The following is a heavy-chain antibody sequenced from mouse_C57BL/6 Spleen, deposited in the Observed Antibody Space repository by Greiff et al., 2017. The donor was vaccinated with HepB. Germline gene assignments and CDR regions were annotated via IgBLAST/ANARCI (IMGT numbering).Heavy chain of an antibody. CDR1: GYTFTSYW. J-gene: IGHJ4*01. CDR2: IYPGSGST. CDR3: ARLRGGSNYVAMDD. Sequence: QVQLQQPGAELVKPGASVKMSCKASGYTFTSYWITWVKQRPGQGLEWIGDIYPGSGSTNYNEKFKSKATLTVDTSSSTAYMQLSSLTSEDSAVYYCARLRGGSNYVAMDDWGQGTSVTVSS. D-gene: IGHD2-5*01. V-gene: IGHV1-55*01.